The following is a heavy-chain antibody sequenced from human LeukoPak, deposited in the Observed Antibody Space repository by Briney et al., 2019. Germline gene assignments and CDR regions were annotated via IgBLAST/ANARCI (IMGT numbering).Heavy chain of an antibody. CDR2: ISSSSSTI. Sequence: GGSLRLSCAASGFTFSSYSMNWVRQAPGKGLEWVSYISSSSSTIYYADSVKGRFTISRDNAKNSLCLQTNSLRAEDTAVYYCAKDNDYYYYMDVWGKGTTVTVSS. V-gene: IGHV3-48*04. CDR3: AKDNDYYYYMDV. J-gene: IGHJ6*03. D-gene: IGHD2-15*01. CDR1: GFTFSSYS.